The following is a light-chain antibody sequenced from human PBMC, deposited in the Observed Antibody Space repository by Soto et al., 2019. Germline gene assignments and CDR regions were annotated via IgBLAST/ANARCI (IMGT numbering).Light chain of an antibody. CDR1: QALGNN. J-gene: IGKJ1*01. CDR3: QQYGSSPKT. V-gene: IGKV3D-15*02. CDR2: GAS. Sequence: EIVMMQSPATLSVSPRERATLSCRASQALGNNLAWYQHKPGQAPRLLIYGASTRATGVPVRFSGSGSETEFTLSISSLQSDDLAVYYCQQYGSSPKTFGQGTKVEI.